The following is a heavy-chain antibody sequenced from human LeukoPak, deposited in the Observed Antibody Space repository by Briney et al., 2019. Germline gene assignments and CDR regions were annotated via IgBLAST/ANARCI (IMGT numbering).Heavy chain of an antibody. CDR2: ISSSGSTI. D-gene: IGHD4-23*01. J-gene: IGHJ4*02. CDR1: GFTSSSYE. V-gene: IGHV3-48*03. Sequence: GGSLRLSCAASGFTSSSYEMNWVRQAPGKGLEWVSYISSSGSTIYYADSVKGRFTISRDNAKNSLYLQMNSLRAEDTAVYYCARVSLSTVVTPDGDYWGQGTLVTVSS. CDR3: ARVSLSTVVTPDGDY.